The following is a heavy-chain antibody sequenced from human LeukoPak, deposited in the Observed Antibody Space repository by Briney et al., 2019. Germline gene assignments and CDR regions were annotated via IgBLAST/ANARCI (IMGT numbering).Heavy chain of an antibody. CDR1: GGSISSGGYY. CDR3: ARAPCSSTSCSHFDY. D-gene: IGHD2-2*01. V-gene: IGHV4-31*03. CDR2: IYYSGST. Sequence: PSETLSLTCTVSGGSISSGGYYWSWIRQHPGKGLEWIGYIYYSGSTYYNPSLKSRVTISVDTSKNQFSLKLSSVTAADTAVYYCARAPCSSTSCSHFDYWGQGTLVTVSS. J-gene: IGHJ4*02.